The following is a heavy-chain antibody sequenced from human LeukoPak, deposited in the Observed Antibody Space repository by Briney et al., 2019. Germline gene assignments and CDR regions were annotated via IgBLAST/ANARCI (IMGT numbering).Heavy chain of an antibody. D-gene: IGHD1-20*01. CDR2: TYYRSKWYN. Sequence: SQTLSLTCAVSGDSFSSNSAAWDWIRQSPSRGLEWLGRTYYRSKWYNDYAVSVKSRITINPDTSKNQFSLQLNSVTPEDTAVYYCARDPDNWNDRHAFDIRGQGTMVTVSS. CDR1: GDSFSSNSAA. V-gene: IGHV6-1*01. J-gene: IGHJ3*02. CDR3: ARDPDNWNDRHAFDI.